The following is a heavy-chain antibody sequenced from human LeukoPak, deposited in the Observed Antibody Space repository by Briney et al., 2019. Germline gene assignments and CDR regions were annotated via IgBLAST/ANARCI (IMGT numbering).Heavy chain of an antibody. CDR2: LKSGGGGETA. CDR1: GFTFSNAW. Sequence: PGGSLRLSCAASGFTFSNAWMSWVRQAPGKGLEWVGRLKSGGGGETADYSAPVKGRFTVSRGDSQNTLYLQMNSLKIEDTAVYFCSWELDVSFGRRLEHWGQGTLVTVAS. J-gene: IGHJ5*02. D-gene: IGHD1-1*01. CDR3: SWELDVSFGRRLEH. V-gene: IGHV3-15*01.